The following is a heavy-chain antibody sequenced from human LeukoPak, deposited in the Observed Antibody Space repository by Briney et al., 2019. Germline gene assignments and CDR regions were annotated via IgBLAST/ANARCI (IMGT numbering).Heavy chain of an antibody. CDR1: GFTFSSYT. CDR3: ARALRYNWNDAYFDY. V-gene: IGHV3-48*01. CDR2: ISSSSSTI. D-gene: IGHD1-1*01. J-gene: IGHJ4*02. Sequence: PGGSLRLSCAASGFTFSSYTMHWIRQAPGKGLEWVSYISSSSSTIYYADSVKGRFTISRDNAKNSLYLQMNSLRAEDTAVYYCARALRYNWNDAYFDYWGQGTLVTVSS.